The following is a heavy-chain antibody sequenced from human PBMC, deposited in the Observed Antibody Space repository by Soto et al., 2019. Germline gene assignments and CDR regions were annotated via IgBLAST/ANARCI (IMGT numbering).Heavy chain of an antibody. CDR2: MSSDGISK. D-gene: IGHD2-15*01. CDR1: GITFSNDA. V-gene: IGHV3-30*04. J-gene: IGHJ5*02. Sequence: QVQLVESGGGVVQPGRSLRLSCVASGITFSNDAMHWVRQAPGKGLECVAVMSSDGISKYYADSVRGRFTVSRDNSKKTLYLQMDSLRSEDTGTYYCARDFRFCSGDTCYSGGLDPWGQGTLVSVSS. CDR3: ARDFRFCSGDTCYSGGLDP.